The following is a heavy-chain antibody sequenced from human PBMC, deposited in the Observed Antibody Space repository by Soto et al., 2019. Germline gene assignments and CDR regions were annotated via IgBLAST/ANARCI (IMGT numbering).Heavy chain of an antibody. CDR1: DGSFSGYY. CDR2: INHSGST. D-gene: IGHD1-26*01. Sequence: SETLSLTCAVYDGSFSGYYWSWIRQPPGKGLEWIGEINHSGSTNYTPSLKSRVTISVDTSKNQFSLRLSSVTAADTAVYYCHARGPLPTAGNGEYYYYGMDVWGQGTTVTVSS. CDR3: HARGPLPTAGNGEYYYYGMDV. V-gene: IGHV4-34*03. J-gene: IGHJ6*02.